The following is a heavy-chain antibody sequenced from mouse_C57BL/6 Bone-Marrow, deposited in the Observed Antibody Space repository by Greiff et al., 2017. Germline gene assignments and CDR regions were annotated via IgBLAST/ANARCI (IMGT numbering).Heavy chain of an antibody. J-gene: IGHJ1*03. CDR2: ISSGSSTI. D-gene: IGHD2-3*01. CDR3: ARNDCYYCWYFDV. CDR1: GFTFSDYG. Sequence: EVKLMESGGGLVKPGGSLKLSCAASGFTFSDYGMHWVRQAPEKGLEWVAYISSGSSTIYYADTVKGRFTISRDNAKNTLFLQMTRLRSEDTAMYCCARNDCYYCWYFDVWGTGTTVTVSS. V-gene: IGHV5-17*01.